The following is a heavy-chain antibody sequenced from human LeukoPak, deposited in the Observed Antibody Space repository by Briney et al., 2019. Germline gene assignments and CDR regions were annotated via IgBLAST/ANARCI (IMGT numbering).Heavy chain of an antibody. D-gene: IGHD6-13*01. V-gene: IGHV3-33*01. CDR1: GFTFSNYG. Sequence: GGSLRLSCAASGFTFSNYGMHWVRQAPGKGLEWVAVIWHDGTNEDYGDSVKGRFTTSRDNSKNTLYLQMNSLRVEDTAVYYCARIPSGAAAGLTDYWGQGTLVTVSS. CDR2: IWHDGTNE. CDR3: ARIPSGAAAGLTDY. J-gene: IGHJ4*02.